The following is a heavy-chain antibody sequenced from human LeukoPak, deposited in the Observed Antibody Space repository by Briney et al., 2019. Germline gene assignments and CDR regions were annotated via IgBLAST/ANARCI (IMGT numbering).Heavy chain of an antibody. D-gene: IGHD3-9*01. CDR3: ARLARNYDILTGYYGTLSMDV. J-gene: IGHJ6*02. CDR2: IFYGGST. CDR1: GGSITSGDDY. V-gene: IGHV4-30-4*01. Sequence: SQTLSLTCTVSGGSITSGDDYWSWIRQPPGKGLEWIGYIFYGGSTYYNPSLKSRVTISVDTSKNQFSLKLSSVTAADTAVYYCARLARNYDILTGYYGTLSMDVWGQGTTVTVSS.